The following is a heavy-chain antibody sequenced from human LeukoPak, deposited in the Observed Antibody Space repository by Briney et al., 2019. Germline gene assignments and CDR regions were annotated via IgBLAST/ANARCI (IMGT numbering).Heavy chain of an antibody. Sequence: PGGALRLSCAASGVTLSTDSMNGGRQAPGEGLEWGSSISGSRTYIYYAGSVKGRFTIHRENPKNSLSLQMNGLSAEDTAVYYCARLIRRGRYFDWSPFDYWGQGTLVPVSS. J-gene: IGHJ4*02. D-gene: IGHD3-9*01. V-gene: IGHV3-21*01. CDR3: ARLIRRGRYFDWSPFDY. CDR2: ISGSRTYI. CDR1: GVTLSTDS.